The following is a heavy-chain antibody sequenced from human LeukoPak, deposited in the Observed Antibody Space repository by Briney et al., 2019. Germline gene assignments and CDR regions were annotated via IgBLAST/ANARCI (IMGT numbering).Heavy chain of an antibody. V-gene: IGHV3-21*01. D-gene: IGHD3-16*01. CDR3: ARDEAGDLGAFDI. CDR2: ISSSSTYI. J-gene: IGHJ3*02. CDR1: GFTFSSYN. Sequence: PGGSLRLSCAASGFTFSSYNMNWVRQAPGKGLEWVSSISSSSTYIYYADSVKGRFTISRDNAKNSLSLQMNSLRAEDTAVYYCARDEAGDLGAFDIRGQGTMVTVSS.